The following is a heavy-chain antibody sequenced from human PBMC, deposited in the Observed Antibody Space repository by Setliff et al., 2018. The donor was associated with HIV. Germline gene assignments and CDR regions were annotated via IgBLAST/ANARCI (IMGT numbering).Heavy chain of an antibody. Sequence: VASVKVSCKVSGYTLTELSMHWVRQAPGKGLEWMGGFDPEDGETIYAQKFQGRVTMTEDTSTDTAYMELSSLRSEDTAVYYCATATIWTSSSWSHYFDYWGQGTLVTVSS. V-gene: IGHV1-24*01. D-gene: IGHD6-13*01. CDR2: FDPEDGET. CDR1: GYTLTELS. J-gene: IGHJ4*02. CDR3: ATATIWTSSSWSHYFDY.